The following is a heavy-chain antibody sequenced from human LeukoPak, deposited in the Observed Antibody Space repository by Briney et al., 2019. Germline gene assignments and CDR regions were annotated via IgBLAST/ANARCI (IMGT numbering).Heavy chain of an antibody. CDR3: AKDQDMITFGGVIYNWFDP. J-gene: IGHJ5*02. CDR1: GFTFSVYG. Sequence: GGSLRLSCAASGFTFSVYGMHWVRQAPGKGLEWLAVIGHDGSFKLYPDSVKGRFTISRDNSKNTLYLQMNSLRAEDTAVYYCAKDQDMITFGGVIYNWFDPWGQGTLVTVSS. CDR2: IGHDGSFK. D-gene: IGHD3-16*02. V-gene: IGHV3-33*06.